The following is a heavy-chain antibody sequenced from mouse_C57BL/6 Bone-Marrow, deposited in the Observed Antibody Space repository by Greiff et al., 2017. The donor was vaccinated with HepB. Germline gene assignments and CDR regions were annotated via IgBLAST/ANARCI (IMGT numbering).Heavy chain of an antibody. CDR3: ARLGGGYFAY. CDR1: GYTFTDYY. CDR2: INPNNGGT. Sequence: VQLQQSGPELVKPGASVKISCKASGYTFTDYYMNWVKQSHGKSLEWIGDINPNNGGTSYNQKFKGKATLTVDKSSSTAYMELRSLTSEDSAVYYCARLGGGYFAYWGQGTLVTVSA. V-gene: IGHV1-26*01. J-gene: IGHJ3*01. D-gene: IGHD4-1*01.